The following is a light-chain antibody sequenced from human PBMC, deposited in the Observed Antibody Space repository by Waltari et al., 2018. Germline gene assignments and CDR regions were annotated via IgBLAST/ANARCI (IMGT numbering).Light chain of an antibody. Sequence: QSVLTQPPSASGNPGQRVTISCSGSSSNIGSHIVNWYQHLPGTAPKLLIYSNNLRPSGVPDRFSGSKSGTSASLAISGLQSEDESDYYCEAWDDSLNGHWVFGGGTKLTVL. J-gene: IGLJ3*02. CDR3: EAWDDSLNGHWV. CDR2: SNN. V-gene: IGLV1-44*01. CDR1: SSNIGSHI.